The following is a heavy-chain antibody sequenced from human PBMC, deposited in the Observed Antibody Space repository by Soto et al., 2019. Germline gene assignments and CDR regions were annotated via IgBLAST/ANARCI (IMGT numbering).Heavy chain of an antibody. CDR3: ATDRYEILTGYSPFDI. CDR1: GFTFSSYG. CDR2: ISYDGSNK. Sequence: GGSLRLSCAASGFTFSSYGMHWVRQAPGKGLEWVAVISYDGSNKYYADSVKGRFTISRDNSKNTLYLQMNSLRVEDTAVYYCATDRYEILTGYSPFDIWGQGTMVTVSS. D-gene: IGHD3-9*01. J-gene: IGHJ3*02. V-gene: IGHV3-30*03.